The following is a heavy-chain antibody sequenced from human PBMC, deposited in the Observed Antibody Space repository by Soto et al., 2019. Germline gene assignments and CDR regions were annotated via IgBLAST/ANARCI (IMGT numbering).Heavy chain of an antibody. CDR2: ISGTGVPT. D-gene: IGHD2-2*01. CDR1: GFTFSDYA. J-gene: IGHJ5*02. V-gene: IGHV3-23*01. Sequence: EVQLLESGGGLVQPGGSLRLSCAASGFTFSDYAMSWVRQAPGKGLECLSLISGTGVPTLYAGSVKGRFSVSRDNSKNTLFLEMNDLSVDDTAIYYCAKSFCSSSSCFFLWVDPWGPGTLVTVSS. CDR3: AKSFCSSSSCFFLWVDP.